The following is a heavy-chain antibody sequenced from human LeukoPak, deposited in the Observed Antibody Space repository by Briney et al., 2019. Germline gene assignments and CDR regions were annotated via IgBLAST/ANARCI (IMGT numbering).Heavy chain of an antibody. J-gene: IGHJ6*02. V-gene: IGHV1-69*04. Sequence: GASVKVSCKTSGGTFSSSAITWVRQAPGQGLEWMGRIIPVLNIPTYAQKFQGSVTITADTSTSTVYMELSSLRSEETAVYYCARDQGLTAPPPYGLDVWGQGTTVIVSS. CDR2: IIPVLNIP. D-gene: IGHD5-18*01. CDR3: ARDQGLTAPPPYGLDV. CDR1: GGTFSSSA.